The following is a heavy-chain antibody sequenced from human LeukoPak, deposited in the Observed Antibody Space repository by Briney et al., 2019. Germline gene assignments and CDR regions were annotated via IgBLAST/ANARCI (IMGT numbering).Heavy chain of an antibody. CDR2: ISWNSGSI. CDR1: GFSFGDYA. D-gene: IGHD3-22*01. Sequence: GRSLRLSCETSGFSFGDYAMHWVRQAPGKGLEWVSGISWNSGSIGYADSVKGRFTISRDNAKNSLYLQMNSLRAEGTAVYYCARDPNYYDSSGYYRYWGQGTLVTVSS. CDR3: ARDPNYYDSSGYYRY. V-gene: IGHV3-9*01. J-gene: IGHJ4*02.